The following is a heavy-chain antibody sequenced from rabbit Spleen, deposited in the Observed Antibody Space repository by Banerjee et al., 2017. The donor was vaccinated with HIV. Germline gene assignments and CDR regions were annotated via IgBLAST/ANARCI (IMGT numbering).Heavy chain of an antibody. V-gene: IGHV1S45*01. D-gene: IGHD8-1*01. Sequence: QEQLVESGGGLVQPEGSLTLTCTASGVSCSSNVYMCWVRQAPGKGLEWVACAYAGSSGITYSATWAKGRFTISKSSSTTVTLQMTGLTAADTATYFCARDAGTSFSTYGMDLWGQGTLVTVS. CDR3: ARDAGTSFSTYGMDL. J-gene: IGHJ6*01. CDR2: AYAGSSGIT. CDR1: GVSCSSNVY.